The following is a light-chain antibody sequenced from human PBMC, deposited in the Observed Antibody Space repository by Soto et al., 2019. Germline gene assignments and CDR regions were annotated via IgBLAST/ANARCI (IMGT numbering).Light chain of an antibody. Sequence: DIQMTQSPSTLSASVGDRVTITCRASQTISSWLAWYQQKPGKAPKLLIYDASSLQSGVPSRFSGSGSATEFTLTISSLQPDDFATYYCQQYITLLGTFGQGTKLEIK. CDR2: DAS. CDR3: QQYITLLGT. V-gene: IGKV1-5*01. CDR1: QTISSW. J-gene: IGKJ2*02.